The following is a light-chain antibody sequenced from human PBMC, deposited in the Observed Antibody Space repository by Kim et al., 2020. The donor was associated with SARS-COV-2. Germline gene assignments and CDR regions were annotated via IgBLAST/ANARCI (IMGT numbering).Light chain of an antibody. CDR1: DLGNTY. J-gene: IGLJ2*01. CDR3: QAWDSRTVI. CDR2: QDN. V-gene: IGLV3-1*01. Sequence: VSPGQSAHLTCSGDDLGNTYVCWYQQKPGQSPLLVIYQDNKRSSGSPERFSGSNSGNTATLTISATQAMDEADYYCQAWDSRTVIFGGGTQLTVL.